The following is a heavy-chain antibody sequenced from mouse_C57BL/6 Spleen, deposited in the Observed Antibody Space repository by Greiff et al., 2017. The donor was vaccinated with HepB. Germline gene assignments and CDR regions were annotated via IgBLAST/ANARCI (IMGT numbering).Heavy chain of an antibody. Sequence: EVQVVESGGGLVQPKGSLKLSCAASGFTFNTYAMHWVRQAPGKGLEWVARIRSKSSNYATYYADSVKDRFTISRDDSQSMLYLQMNNLKTEDTAMYYCVRDRGLYYYGSSYWYFDVWGTGTTVTVSS. CDR1: GFTFNTYA. D-gene: IGHD1-1*01. CDR3: VRDRGLYYYGSSYWYFDV. J-gene: IGHJ1*03. CDR2: IRSKSSNYAT. V-gene: IGHV10-3*01.